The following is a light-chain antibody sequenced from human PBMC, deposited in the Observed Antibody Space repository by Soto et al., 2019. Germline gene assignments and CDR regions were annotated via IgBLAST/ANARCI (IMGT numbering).Light chain of an antibody. CDR1: SSDVGGCIH. V-gene: IGLV2-14*03. CDR3: SSDTTTSTRV. Sequence: QSVLTQPASVSGSPGQSITISCTGTSSDVGGCIHVSWYQHHPGKAPKLLIYDVSYRPSGVSYRFSGSKSGNTASLSISGLQAEDEADYYCSSDTTTSTRVFGGGTKVTGL. CDR2: DVS. J-gene: IGLJ3*02.